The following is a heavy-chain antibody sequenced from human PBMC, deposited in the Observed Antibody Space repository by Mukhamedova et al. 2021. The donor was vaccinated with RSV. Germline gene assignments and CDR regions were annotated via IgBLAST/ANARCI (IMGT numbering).Heavy chain of an antibody. Sequence: YYNPSLKSRVTISVDTSKNQFSLKLSSVTAADTAVYYCARDYGSSSTFQHWGQGTLVTVSS. CDR3: ARDYGSSSTFQH. D-gene: IGHD6-13*01. J-gene: IGHJ1*01. V-gene: IGHV4-39*07.